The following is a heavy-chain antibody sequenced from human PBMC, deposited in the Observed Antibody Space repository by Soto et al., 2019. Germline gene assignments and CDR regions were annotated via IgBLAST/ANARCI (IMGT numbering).Heavy chain of an antibody. Sequence: SETLSLTCTVSGASISGFYWSWIRKSAGKGLEWIGRIYATGTTDYNPSLKSRVMMSVDTSKKQFSLKLRAVTAADTAVYYCVRDGTKTLRDWFDPWGQGISVTLSS. CDR3: VRDGTKTLRDWFDP. CDR1: GASISGFY. D-gene: IGHD1-1*01. CDR2: IYATGTT. J-gene: IGHJ5*02. V-gene: IGHV4-4*07.